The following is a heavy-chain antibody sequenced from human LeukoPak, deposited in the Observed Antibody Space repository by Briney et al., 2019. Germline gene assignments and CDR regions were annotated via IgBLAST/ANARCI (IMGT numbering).Heavy chain of an antibody. V-gene: IGHV7-4-1*02. D-gene: IGHD3-9*01. CDR2: IDTNTGNP. CDR3: ARTYYDILTGYKTADY. J-gene: IGHJ4*02. CDR1: GYTFTSYA. Sequence: ASVKVSCKASGYTFTSYAMNWVRQAPGQGLEWMGWIDTNTGNPTYAQGFTGRFVFSLDTSVSTAYLQISSLKAEDTAVYYCARTYYDILTGYKTADYWGQGTLVTVSS.